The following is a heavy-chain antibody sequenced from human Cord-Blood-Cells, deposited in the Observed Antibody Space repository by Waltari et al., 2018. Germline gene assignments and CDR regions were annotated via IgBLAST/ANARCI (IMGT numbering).Heavy chain of an antibody. J-gene: IGHJ3*02. CDR1: EYTFPGNY. Sequence: QLRLVQSGAGGKKPGASGRVSCKPFEYTFPGNYIHWVRRAPGQGLEWMGWINPNSGGTNYAQKFQGWVTMTRDTSISTAYMELSRLRSDDTAVYYCASGGYGDYDAFDIWGQGTMVTVSS. V-gene: IGHV1-2*04. CDR3: ASGGYGDYDAFDI. CDR2: INPNSGGT. D-gene: IGHD4-17*01.